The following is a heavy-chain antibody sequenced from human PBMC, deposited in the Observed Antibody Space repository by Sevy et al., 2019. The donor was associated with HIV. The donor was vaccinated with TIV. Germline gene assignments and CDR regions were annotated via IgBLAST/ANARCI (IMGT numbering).Heavy chain of an antibody. V-gene: IGHV1-24*01. Sequence: ASVKVSCKVSGKTLTQLSMHWVRQAPGKGLEWMGSYDPEDDKGIYAQKFQGRVTMTEDTSTDTAYMELRILGSEDTAVYYCATTKDYYESSGSPFDYWGQGTLVTVSS. J-gene: IGHJ4*02. CDR1: GKTLTQLS. CDR2: YDPEDDKG. CDR3: ATTKDYYESSGSPFDY. D-gene: IGHD3-22*01.